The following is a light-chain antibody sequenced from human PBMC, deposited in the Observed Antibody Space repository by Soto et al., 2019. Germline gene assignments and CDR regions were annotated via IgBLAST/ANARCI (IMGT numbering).Light chain of an antibody. Sequence: QSVLTQPPSMSEAPRQRVTISCSGSSSNIGDNAVNWYQQLPGKAPKLLIYYNDQLPSGVSDRFSGSRSGTSASLAISGLQSEDEATYYCATWDGSLNGWVFGGGTKLTVL. J-gene: IGLJ3*02. CDR2: YND. CDR1: SSNIGDNA. V-gene: IGLV1-36*01. CDR3: ATWDGSLNGWV.